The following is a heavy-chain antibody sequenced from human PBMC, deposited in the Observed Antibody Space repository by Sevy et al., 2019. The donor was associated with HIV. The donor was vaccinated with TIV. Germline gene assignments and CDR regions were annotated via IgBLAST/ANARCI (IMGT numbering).Heavy chain of an antibody. V-gene: IGHV3-20*04. CDR2: INWNGGST. CDR3: ARTREGSGYFDYYYGMDV. Sequence: GGSLRLSCAASGFTFDDYGMSWVRQAPGKGLEWVSGINWNGGSTGYADSVKGRFTISRDNAKNSLYLQMNSLRAEDTAVYYCARTREGSGYFDYYYGMDVWGQGTTVTVSS. CDR1: GFTFDDYG. J-gene: IGHJ6*02. D-gene: IGHD3-22*01.